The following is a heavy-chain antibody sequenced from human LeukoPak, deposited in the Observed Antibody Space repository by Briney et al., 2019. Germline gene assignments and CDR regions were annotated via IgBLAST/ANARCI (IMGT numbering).Heavy chain of an antibody. CDR2: ISWNSGSI. V-gene: IGHV3-9*01. Sequence: GGSLRLSCAASGFTFDDYAMLWVRQAPGKGLEWVSGISWNSGSIGYADSVKGRFTISRDNAENSLYLQMNSLRAEDTALYYCAKDIEGIVGASFDYWGQGTLVTVSS. CDR1: GFTFDDYA. CDR3: AKDIEGIVGASFDY. D-gene: IGHD1-26*01. J-gene: IGHJ4*02.